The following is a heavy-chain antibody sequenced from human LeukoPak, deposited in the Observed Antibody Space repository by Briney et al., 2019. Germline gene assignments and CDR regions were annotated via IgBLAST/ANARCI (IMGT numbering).Heavy chain of an antibody. CDR2: ISRSSSYI. Sequence: AGGSLRLSCAASGFTFSTYSMKWVRQAPGKGLEWVSSISRSSSYIYYADSVKGRFTISRDNDKNSLYLQMNSLRAEDTAVYYCARDSSYYYGSGRGAFDIWGQGTMVTVSS. D-gene: IGHD3-10*01. J-gene: IGHJ3*02. CDR1: GFTFSTYS. V-gene: IGHV3-21*01. CDR3: ARDSSYYYGSGRGAFDI.